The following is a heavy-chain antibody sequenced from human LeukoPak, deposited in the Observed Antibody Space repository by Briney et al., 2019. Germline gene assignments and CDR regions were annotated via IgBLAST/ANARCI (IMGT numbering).Heavy chain of an antibody. J-gene: IGHJ4*02. CDR1: GGSISSYY. CDR3: ARNDHGANSDY. V-gene: IGHV4-59*01. CDR2: IHYSGNT. Sequence: PSETLSLTCTVSGGSISSYYWSWIRQPPGKGLEWIGYIHYSGNTNYNPSLKSRVTISVDTSKNQFSLRLTPVTAADTAVYYCARNDHGANSDYWGQGTLVTVSS. D-gene: IGHD4/OR15-4a*01.